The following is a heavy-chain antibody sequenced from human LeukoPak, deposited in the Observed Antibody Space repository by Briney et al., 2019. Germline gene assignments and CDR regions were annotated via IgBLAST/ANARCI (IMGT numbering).Heavy chain of an antibody. CDR3: AREYRYYYYMDV. Sequence: SETLSLTCTVSGGSISSGSYYWSWIRQPAGKGLEWIGRIYTSGSTNYNPSLKSRVTISVDTSKNQFSLKLSSVTAADTAVYYCAREYRYYYYMDVWGKGTTVTVSS. V-gene: IGHV4-61*02. CDR1: GGSISSGSYY. CDR2: IYTSGST. J-gene: IGHJ6*03. D-gene: IGHD2-2*02.